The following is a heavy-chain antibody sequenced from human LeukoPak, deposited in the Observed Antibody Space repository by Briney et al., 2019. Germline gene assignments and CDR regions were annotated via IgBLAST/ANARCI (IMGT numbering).Heavy chain of an antibody. CDR3: VKDDGWVQYAN. D-gene: IGHD5-24*01. V-gene: IGHV3-23*01. CDR2: IRADAVTT. J-gene: IGHJ4*02. Sequence: GGSLRLSCAASGFTFSSYEMNWVRQAPGKGLEWVSGIRADAVTTYYADSVKGRFIISRDNSKNTVYLQMNSLSAEDAAVYYCVKDDGWVQYANWGQGTLVTVSS. CDR1: GFTFSSYE.